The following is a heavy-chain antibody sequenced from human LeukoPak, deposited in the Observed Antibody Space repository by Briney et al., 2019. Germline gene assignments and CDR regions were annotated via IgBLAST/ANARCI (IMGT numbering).Heavy chain of an antibody. Sequence: SETLSLTCTVSGGSISSGGYYWSWIRQHPGKGLEWIGYIYYSGSTNYNPSLKSRVTISVDTSKNQFSLKLSSVTAADTAVYYCARSEDVDYDSSGLDAFDIWGQGTMVTVSS. CDR2: IYYSGST. V-gene: IGHV4-61*08. CDR3: ARSEDVDYDSSGLDAFDI. CDR1: GGSISSGGYY. J-gene: IGHJ3*02. D-gene: IGHD3-22*01.